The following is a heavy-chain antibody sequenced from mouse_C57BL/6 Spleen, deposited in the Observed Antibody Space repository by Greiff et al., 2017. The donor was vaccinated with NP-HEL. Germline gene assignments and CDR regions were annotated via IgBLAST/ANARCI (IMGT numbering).Heavy chain of an antibody. CDR2: INPYNGDT. V-gene: IGHV1-20*01. J-gene: IGHJ3*01. Sequence: VQLQQSGPELVKPGDSVKISCKASGYSFTGYFMNWVMQSHGKSLEWIGRINPYNGDTFYNQKFKGKATLTVDKSSSTAHMELRSLTSEDSAVYYCTTDYGSSYGTWFAYWGQGTLVTVSA. D-gene: IGHD1-1*01. CDR1: GYSFTGYF. CDR3: TTDYGSSYGTWFAY.